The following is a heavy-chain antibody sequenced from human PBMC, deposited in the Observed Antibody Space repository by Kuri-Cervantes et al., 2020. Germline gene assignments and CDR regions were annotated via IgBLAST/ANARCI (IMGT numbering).Heavy chain of an antibody. Sequence: GSLRLSCTVSGGSISSYYWSWIRQPPGKGLEWIGSIYYSGSTYYNPSLKSRVTISVDTSKNQFSLKLSSVTAADTAVYYCAALRRTSGQLNYWGQGTLVTVSS. CDR2: IYYSGST. J-gene: IGHJ4*02. CDR1: GGSISSYY. D-gene: IGHD3-10*01. V-gene: IGHV4-59*05. CDR3: AALRRTSGQLNY.